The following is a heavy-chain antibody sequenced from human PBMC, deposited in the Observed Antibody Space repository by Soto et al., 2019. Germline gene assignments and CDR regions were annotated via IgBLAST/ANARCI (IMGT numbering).Heavy chain of an antibody. D-gene: IGHD2-2*01. CDR1: GFTFSSYA. CDR3: ARGDCSSISCYAGILDD. V-gene: IGHV3-64*01. Sequence: EVQLVESGGGLVQPGGSLRLSCAASGFTFSSYAMHWVRQAPGKGLEYVSAISRNGGSTYYANSVKGRFTISRDNSKNSLFLQMGSLRAEDMAVYYSARGDCSSISCYAGILDDGGQGTLVTVSS. J-gene: IGHJ4*02. CDR2: ISRNGGST.